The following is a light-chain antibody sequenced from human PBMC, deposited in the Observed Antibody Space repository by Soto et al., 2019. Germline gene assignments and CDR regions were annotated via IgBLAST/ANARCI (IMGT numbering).Light chain of an antibody. Sequence: DIQMTQSPSTLSASVGDRVTITGRASQSIIGYLAWYQQKPGKAPKLLIYDASNLESGVPSRFSGSGSGTEFTLTISSLHPDDFATYYCQQYDTYWTFGQGTKVEIK. V-gene: IGKV1-5*01. CDR1: QSIIGY. J-gene: IGKJ1*01. CDR2: DAS. CDR3: QQYDTYWT.